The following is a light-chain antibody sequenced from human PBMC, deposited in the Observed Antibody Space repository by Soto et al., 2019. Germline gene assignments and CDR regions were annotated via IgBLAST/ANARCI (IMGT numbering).Light chain of an antibody. V-gene: IGKV3-20*01. CDR1: QSVRSSY. J-gene: IGKJ1*01. Sequence: EIVLTQSPGTLSLSPGERATLSCRASQSVRSSYLAWYQQKPGQAPRLLIYGASSRATGIPDRFSGSGSGTDLTLTISRLEPEDFAVYYCQQYGSSPGWTFGQGTKVEIK. CDR2: GAS. CDR3: QQYGSSPGWT.